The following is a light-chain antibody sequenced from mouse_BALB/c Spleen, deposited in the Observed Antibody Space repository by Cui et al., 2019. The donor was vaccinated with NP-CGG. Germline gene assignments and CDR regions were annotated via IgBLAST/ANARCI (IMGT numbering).Light chain of an antibody. CDR2: GTN. Sequence: QAVVTQESALTTSPGETVTLTCRSSTGAVTTNNYANWVQEKPDHLFTGLIGGTNNRAPGVPARFSGSLIGDKAALTITGAQTEDEAIYFCALRYSKHWVFGGGTKLTVL. CDR3: ALRYSKHWV. J-gene: IGLJ1*01. CDR1: TGAVTTNNY. V-gene: IGLV1*01.